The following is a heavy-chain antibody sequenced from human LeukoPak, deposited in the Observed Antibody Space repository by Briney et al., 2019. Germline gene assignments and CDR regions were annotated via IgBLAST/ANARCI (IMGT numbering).Heavy chain of an antibody. CDR3: AREVGGGATNYFDY. CDR2: ISYDGSNK. D-gene: IGHD1-26*01. Sequence: GGSLRLSCAASGFTFGGYGMHWVRQAPGKGLEWVAVISYDGSNKYYADSVKGRFTISRDNSKNTLYLQMNSLRADDTAVYYCAREVGGGATNYFDYWGQGTLVTVSS. V-gene: IGHV3-30*03. J-gene: IGHJ4*02. CDR1: GFTFGGYG.